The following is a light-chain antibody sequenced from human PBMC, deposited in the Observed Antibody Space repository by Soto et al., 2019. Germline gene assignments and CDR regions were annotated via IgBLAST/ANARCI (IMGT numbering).Light chain of an antibody. CDR1: SSDVGGYNS. Sequence: QPVLTQPASVSGSPGESITISCTGTSSDVGGYNSVSWHQQHPGKAPKLLVYDVNNRPSGVSNRFSGSKSGNTASLTISGLQAEDEADYYCASYTSRSTLAFGGGTKLTVL. CDR3: ASYTSRSTLA. V-gene: IGLV2-14*03. J-gene: IGLJ2*01. CDR2: DVN.